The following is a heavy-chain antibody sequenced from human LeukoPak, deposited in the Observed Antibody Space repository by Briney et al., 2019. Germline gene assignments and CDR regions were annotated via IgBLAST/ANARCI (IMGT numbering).Heavy chain of an antibody. V-gene: IGHV3-30*07. CDR1: GFILTNYP. CDR3: ARDGAVSIAAPDLLNYYYYMDV. D-gene: IGHD6-6*01. Sequence: PGRSLRLSCAASGFILTNYPMHWVRQAPGRGLEWVAVISYDGLNKYYADSVRGRFTISRGNAKNPLYLQMNSLRAEDTAVYYCARDGAVSIAAPDLLNYYYYMDVWGKGTTVTVSS. J-gene: IGHJ6*03. CDR2: ISYDGLNK.